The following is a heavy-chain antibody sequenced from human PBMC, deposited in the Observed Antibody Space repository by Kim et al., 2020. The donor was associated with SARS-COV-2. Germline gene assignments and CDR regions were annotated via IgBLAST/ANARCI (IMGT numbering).Heavy chain of an antibody. D-gene: IGHD6-19*01. Sequence: GGSLRLSCGASGFTVNNFAMSWVRQAPGKGLEWVSTDRGGGGRTCYADSVKGRFTISRDNSKNTVFLQMNSVRAEDTAVYYCAKAQPLSSGWYVFEGWGQRPLVTVS. V-gene: IGHV3-23*01. CDR1: GFTVNNFA. CDR3: AKAQPLSSGWYVFEG. J-gene: IGHJ4*02. CDR2: DRGGGGRT.